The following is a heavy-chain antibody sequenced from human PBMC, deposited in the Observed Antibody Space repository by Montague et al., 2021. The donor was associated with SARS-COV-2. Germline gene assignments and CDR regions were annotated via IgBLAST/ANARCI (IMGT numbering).Heavy chain of an antibody. CDR2: ISYDGSNK. CDR1: GFTFSSYA. D-gene: IGHD6-19*01. CDR3: ASMLSGWYASDY. V-gene: IGHV3-30*04. Sequence: SLRLSCAASGFTFSSYAMHWVRQAPGKGLEWVAVISYDGSNKYYADSVKGRVTISRDNSKNTLYLQMNSLRAEDTAVYYCASMLSGWYASDYWGQGTLVTVSS. J-gene: IGHJ4*02.